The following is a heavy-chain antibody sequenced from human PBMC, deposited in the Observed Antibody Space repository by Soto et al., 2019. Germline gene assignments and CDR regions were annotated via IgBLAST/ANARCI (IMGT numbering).Heavy chain of an antibody. J-gene: IGHJ6*02. CDR1: GGSISSSSYY. Sequence: SETLSLTCTVSGGSISSSSYYWGWIRQPPGKGLEWIGSIYYSGSTYYNPSLKSRVTISVDTSKNQFSLKLSSVTAADTAVYYCASFPPPVDYYYGMDVWGQGTTVTAP. D-gene: IGHD2-21*01. CDR2: IYYSGST. CDR3: ASFPPPVDYYYGMDV. V-gene: IGHV4-39*01.